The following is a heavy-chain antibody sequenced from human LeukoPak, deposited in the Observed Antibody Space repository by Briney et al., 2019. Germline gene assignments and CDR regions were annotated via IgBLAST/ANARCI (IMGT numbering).Heavy chain of an antibody. Sequence: SETLSLTCTVSGYSISSGYYWGWIRQPPGKGLEWIGSIYYSGSTYYNPSLKSRVTISVDTSKNQFSLKLSSVTAADTAVYYCARPAGGDATTNWFDPWGQGTLVTVSS. CDR1: GYSISSGYY. J-gene: IGHJ5*02. CDR3: ARPAGGDATTNWFDP. V-gene: IGHV4-38-2*02. D-gene: IGHD2-21*02. CDR2: IYYSGST.